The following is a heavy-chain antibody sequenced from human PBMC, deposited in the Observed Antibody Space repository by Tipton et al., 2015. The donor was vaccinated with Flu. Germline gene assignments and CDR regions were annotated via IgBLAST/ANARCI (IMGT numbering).Heavy chain of an antibody. J-gene: IGHJ4*02. CDR1: GFTFSSYA. Sequence: SLRLSCAASGFTFSSYAMSWVRQAPGKGLEWVSAISGSGGSTYYADSMKGRFTISRDNSKNTLYLQMNSLRAEDTAVYYCAKAGYSSSWVLDYWGQGTLVTVSS. V-gene: IGHV3-23*01. D-gene: IGHD6-13*01. CDR2: ISGSGGST. CDR3: AKAGYSSSWVLDY.